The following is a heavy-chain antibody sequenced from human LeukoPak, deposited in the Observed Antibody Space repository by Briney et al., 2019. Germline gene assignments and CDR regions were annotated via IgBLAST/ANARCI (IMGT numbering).Heavy chain of an antibody. Sequence: PGGSLRLSCVASGFTFSSYSMNWVRQAPGKGLEWVSYISSSSSTIYYADSVKGRFTISRDNAKNSLYLQMNSLRDEDTAVYYCAREDIVVVPAAKLYYYYGMDVWGQGTTVTVSS. CDR3: AREDIVVVPAAKLYYYYGMDV. D-gene: IGHD2-2*01. V-gene: IGHV3-48*02. J-gene: IGHJ6*02. CDR1: GFTFSSYS. CDR2: ISSSSSTI.